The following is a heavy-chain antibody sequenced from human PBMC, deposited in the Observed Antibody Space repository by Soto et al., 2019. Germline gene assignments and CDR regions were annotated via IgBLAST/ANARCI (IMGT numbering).Heavy chain of an antibody. V-gene: IGHV1-69*06. D-gene: IGHD2-15*01. CDR1: GGTFNAHA. CDR3: ARVRWTLCLQESDAI. CDR2: IIPIFGTP. J-gene: IGHJ4*02. Sequence: QVPLVQSGAEVKKPGSSVMVSCKGSGGTFNAHAISWVRQAPGQGLEWMGGIIPIFGTPNYAQKFQGRLTINADTSTTTAYLELSSLRSDDTAVYFCARVRWTLCLQESDAIWGQETLVTVSS.